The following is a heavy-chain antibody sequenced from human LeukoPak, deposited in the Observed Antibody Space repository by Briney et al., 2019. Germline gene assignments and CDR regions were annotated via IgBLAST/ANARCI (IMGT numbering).Heavy chain of an antibody. CDR1: GYTFTDYY. D-gene: IGHD1-1*01. J-gene: IGHJ5*02. CDR3: ARNRGADDSAWFDP. V-gene: IGHV1-2*02. CDR2: INPNSGGT. Sequence: ASVKVSCKASGYTFTDYYMHWVRQAPGQGLEWMGWINPNSGGTKYAQKFQGRVTMTRDTSISTAYMELSRLRSDDTAVYYSARNRGADDSAWFDPWGQGNLVTVSS.